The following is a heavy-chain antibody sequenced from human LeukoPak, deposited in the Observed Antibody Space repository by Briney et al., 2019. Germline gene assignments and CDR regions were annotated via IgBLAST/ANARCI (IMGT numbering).Heavy chain of an antibody. J-gene: IGHJ6*02. D-gene: IGHD3-16*01. CDR2: INPNSGGT. Sequence: ASVKVSCKASGYTFTGYYMHWVRQAPGQGLEWMGWINPNSGGTNYAQKFQGRVTMTRDTSISTAYMELCRLRSDDTAVYYCARDFTPGDFYYYYGMDVWGQGTTVTVSS. V-gene: IGHV1-2*02. CDR3: ARDFTPGDFYYYYGMDV. CDR1: GYTFTGYY.